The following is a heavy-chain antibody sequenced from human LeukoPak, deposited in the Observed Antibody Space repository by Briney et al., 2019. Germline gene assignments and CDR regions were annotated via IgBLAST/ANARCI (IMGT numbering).Heavy chain of an antibody. Sequence: PSETLSLTCTVSGGSIRSSYYYWSWIRQPPGKGLEWIGEINYSGSTNYNPSLKSRVTISVDTSKNQFSLKLSSVTAADTAVYYCARGITLDYWGQGTLVTVSS. D-gene: IGHD1-14*01. CDR3: ARGITLDY. CDR2: INYSGST. CDR1: GGSIRSSYYY. J-gene: IGHJ4*02. V-gene: IGHV4-39*07.